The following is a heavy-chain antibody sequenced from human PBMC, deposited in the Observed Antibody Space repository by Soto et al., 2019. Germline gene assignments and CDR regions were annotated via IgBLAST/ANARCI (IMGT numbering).Heavy chain of an antibody. D-gene: IGHD5-18*01. CDR2: IYHSGST. Sequence: PSETLSLTCAVSGGSISSGGYSWSWIRQPPGKGLEWIGYIYHSGSTYYDPSLKSRVTISVDRSKNQFSLKLSSVTAADTAVYYCARARGTRHSYGYLTNWFDPWGQGTLVTVSS. CDR3: ARARGTRHSYGYLTNWFDP. CDR1: GGSISSGGYS. J-gene: IGHJ5*02. V-gene: IGHV4-30-2*01.